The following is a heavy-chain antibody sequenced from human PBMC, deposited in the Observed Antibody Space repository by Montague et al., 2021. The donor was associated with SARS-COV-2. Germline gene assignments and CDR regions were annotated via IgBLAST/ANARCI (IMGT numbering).Heavy chain of an antibody. CDR1: GDSMNNYY. J-gene: IGHJ4*02. V-gene: IGHV4-59*01. CDR3: ARAPIYRSSWYAYFDY. CDR2: INYSGST. D-gene: IGHD6-13*01. Sequence: SETLSLTCTVSGDSMNNYYWSWIRQPPGKGLEWIGNINYSGSTXXXPSXXXRVTLSKDTSKNQFSLRLTSVTAADTAIYFCARAPIYRSSWYAYFDYWGQGTLVTVSS.